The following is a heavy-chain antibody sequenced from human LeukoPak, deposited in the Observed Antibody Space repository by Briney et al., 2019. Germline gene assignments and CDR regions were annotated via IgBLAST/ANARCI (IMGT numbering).Heavy chain of an antibody. CDR3: ARSRMVRGVIVDY. J-gene: IGHJ4*02. V-gene: IGHV4-34*01. Sequence: SETLSLTGAVYGGSFSGYYWSWIRQPPGKGLEWIGEINHSGSTNYNPSLKSRVTISVDTSKNQFSLKLSSVTAADTAVYYCARSRMVRGVIVDYWGQGTLVTVSS. CDR2: INHSGST. D-gene: IGHD3-10*01. CDR1: GGSFSGYY.